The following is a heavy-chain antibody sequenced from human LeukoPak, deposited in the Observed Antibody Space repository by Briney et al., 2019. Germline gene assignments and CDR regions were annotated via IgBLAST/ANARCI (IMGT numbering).Heavy chain of an antibody. J-gene: IGHJ4*02. D-gene: IGHD6-6*01. Sequence: SETLSLTCAVYGGSFSGYYWSWIRQPPGKGLEWIGEINHSGSTSYNPSLKSRVTISVDTSKNQFSLKLSSVTAADTAVYYCARRTVRSIAARPNFDYWGQGTLVTVSS. V-gene: IGHV4-34*01. CDR3: ARRTVRSIAARPNFDY. CDR2: INHSGST. CDR1: GGSFSGYY.